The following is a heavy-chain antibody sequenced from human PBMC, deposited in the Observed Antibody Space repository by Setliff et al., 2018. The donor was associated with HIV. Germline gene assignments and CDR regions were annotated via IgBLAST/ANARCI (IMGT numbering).Heavy chain of an antibody. D-gene: IGHD3-22*01. CDR3: GREVVIAAIGSLDL. J-gene: IGHJ4*02. Sequence: GASVMVSCKAYGYIFSDYYIHWVRQAPGQGLEWMGWINPNSGDTKYSERFQGRVTMTRDTSMGAIFMELRSLTSADTAVYYCGREVVIAAIGSLDLWGQGTLVTVSS. CDR2: INPNSGDT. CDR1: GYIFSDYY. V-gene: IGHV1-2*02.